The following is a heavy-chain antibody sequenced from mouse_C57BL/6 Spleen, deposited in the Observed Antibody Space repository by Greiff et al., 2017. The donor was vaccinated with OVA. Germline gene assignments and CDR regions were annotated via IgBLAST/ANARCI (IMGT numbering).Heavy chain of an antibody. CDR2: INPSHGGI. D-gene: IGHD1-3*01. CDR1: GYTFTSYW. Sequence: QVQLQQSGTDLVKPGASVKLSCKASGYTFTSYWMPWVKQRPGQGLEWIGNINPSHGGINYNEKFKSKDTLTVEKSSRTAYMQLISLTSEDSAFYYCARTKYWYFAVWGTGTTVTVSS. CDR3: ARTKYWYFAV. V-gene: IGHV1-53*01. J-gene: IGHJ1*03.